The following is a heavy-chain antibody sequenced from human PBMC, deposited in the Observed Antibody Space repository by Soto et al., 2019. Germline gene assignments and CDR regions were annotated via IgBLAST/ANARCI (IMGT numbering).Heavy chain of an antibody. J-gene: IGHJ4*02. CDR1: GYTFTSYG. CDR2: LSAYNGNT. CDR3: ARADIEGYGDYGRPIDY. V-gene: IGHV1-18*01. D-gene: IGHD4-17*01. Sequence: QVQLVQSGAEVKKPGASVKVSCKASGYTFTSYGSSWVRQAPVQGFEWMGWLSAYNGNTNYAQKLQGRVTMTTDTSTSTAYMELRSVRSDDTAVYYCARADIEGYGDYGRPIDYWGQGTLVTVSS.